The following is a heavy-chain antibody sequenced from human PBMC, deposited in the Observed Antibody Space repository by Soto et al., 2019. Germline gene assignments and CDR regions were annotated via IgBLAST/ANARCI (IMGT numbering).Heavy chain of an antibody. D-gene: IGHD3-22*01. J-gene: IGHJ4*02. CDR2: VNPADSDT. V-gene: IGHV5-51*01. Sequence: GESLKISCMGSGYSFTKNWVAWVRQVPGKGLEWVAIVNPADSDTRYSPSFQGQVTVSADNSKNTPYLQMNSLRAEDTAVYYCAKGEAYYYDTSAYFAYWGQGTLVTVSS. CDR1: GYSFTKNW. CDR3: AKGEAYYYDTSAYFAY.